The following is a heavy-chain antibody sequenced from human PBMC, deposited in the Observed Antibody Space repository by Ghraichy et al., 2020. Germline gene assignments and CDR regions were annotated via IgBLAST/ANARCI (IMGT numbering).Heavy chain of an antibody. D-gene: IGHD6-13*01. J-gene: IGHJ4*02. CDR2: ISAYNGNT. CDR1: GYTFTSYG. V-gene: IGHV1-18*01. Sequence: ASVKVSCKASGYTFTSYGISWVRQAPGQGLEWMGWISAYNGNTNYAQKLQGRVTMTTDTSTSTAYMELRSLRSDDTAVYYCARDECGIAADPYFDYWGQGTLVTVSS. CDR3: ARDECGIAADPYFDY.